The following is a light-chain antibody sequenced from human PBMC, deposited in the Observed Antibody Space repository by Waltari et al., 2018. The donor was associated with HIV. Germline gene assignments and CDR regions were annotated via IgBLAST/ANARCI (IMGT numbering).Light chain of an antibody. V-gene: IGLV1-44*01. CDR2: SNN. J-gene: IGLJ1*01. CDR3: AAWDDSLKGYV. Sequence: QSVLTQPPSASGTPGQRVTISCSGSSSNIGSNTINWYQQLPGTAPNLLLYSNNQRPSGVPDRFSGSKSGTSASLAISGLQSEDEADYYCAAWDDSLKGYVFGTGTTVTVL. CDR1: SSNIGSNT.